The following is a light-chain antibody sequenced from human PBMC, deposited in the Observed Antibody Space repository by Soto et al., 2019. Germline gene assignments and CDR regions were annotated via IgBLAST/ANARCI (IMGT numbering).Light chain of an antibody. CDR3: QVWDSSSAHVV. CDR2: SDP. CDR1: NIGSKS. Sequence: SYELTQPPSVSVAPGKTARISCGGNNIGSKSVHWYQRKPGQAPVLVIYSDPDLPSVITERFSGSNSGNTATLTISRVEAGDEADYYCQVWDSSSAHVVVGGGTKVTVL. V-gene: IGLV3-21*04. J-gene: IGLJ2*01.